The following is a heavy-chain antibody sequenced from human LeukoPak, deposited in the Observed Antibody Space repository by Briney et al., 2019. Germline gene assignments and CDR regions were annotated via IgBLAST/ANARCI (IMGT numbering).Heavy chain of an antibody. D-gene: IGHD3-3*01. J-gene: IGHJ5*02. Sequence: GGSLRLSCAASGFTFSSYGMHWVRQAPGKGLEWVAFIRYDGSNKYYADSVKGRFTITRDNSKNTLYLQMNSLRAEDTAVYYCARMGIEKYDFWSGYLYNWFDPWGQGTLVTVSS. CDR3: ARMGIEKYDFWSGYLYNWFDP. V-gene: IGHV3-30*02. CDR1: GFTFSSYG. CDR2: IRYDGSNK.